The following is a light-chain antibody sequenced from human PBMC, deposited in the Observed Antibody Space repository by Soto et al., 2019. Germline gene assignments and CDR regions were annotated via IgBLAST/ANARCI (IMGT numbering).Light chain of an antibody. CDR2: EVS. V-gene: IGLV2-8*01. J-gene: IGLJ1*01. CDR3: TSYAGTYSFFYV. Sequence: QSVLTQPPSASGSPGQSVTISCPGTSSDVGAYNYVSWYQQLPGKAPKLIIYEVSKRPSGVPDRFSGSKSGNTASLTVSGLQAEDEADYYCTSYAGTYSFFYVFGTGTKVTV. CDR1: SSDVGAYNY.